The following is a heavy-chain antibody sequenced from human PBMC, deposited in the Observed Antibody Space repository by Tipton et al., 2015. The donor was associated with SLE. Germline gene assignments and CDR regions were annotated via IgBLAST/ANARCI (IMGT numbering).Heavy chain of an antibody. J-gene: IGHJ5*02. Sequence: SLRLSCAASGFTVSSNYMSWVRQAPGKGLEWVSVIYSGGSAYHADSVKGRFIISRDNFKNTLYLQMNSLRPEDTAVYYCARVREWEHRGTFSYWGFDPWGQGTVVTVSS. V-gene: IGHV3-66*02. CDR1: GFTVSSNY. CDR3: ARVREWEHRGTFSYWGFDP. CDR2: IYSGGSA. D-gene: IGHD1-26*01.